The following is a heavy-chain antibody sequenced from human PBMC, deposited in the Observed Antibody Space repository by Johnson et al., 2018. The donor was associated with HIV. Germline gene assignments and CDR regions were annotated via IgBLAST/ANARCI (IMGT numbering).Heavy chain of an antibody. CDR3: PRGVPGHVDSFDI. V-gene: IGHV3-33*01. J-gene: IGHJ3*02. CDR1: EFPFSNFG. Sequence: QVQLVESGGGVVQPGTSLRLSCAASEFPFSNFGMHWVRQAPGKGLEWVAVIWYDGSNKYYADSVKGRFTISRDNSKNTLYLQMNSLIDEESALYYWPRGVPGHVDSFDIWGEGTMVTVS. CDR2: IWYDGSNK.